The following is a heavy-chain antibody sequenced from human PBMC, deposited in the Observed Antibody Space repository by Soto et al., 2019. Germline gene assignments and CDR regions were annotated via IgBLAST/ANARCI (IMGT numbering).Heavy chain of an antibody. D-gene: IGHD3-10*01. V-gene: IGHV1-3*01. CDR1: GYTFTNYA. J-gene: IGHJ6*03. CDR2: LNAGNGDT. Sequence: QAQLVQSGAEVKKPGASVKVSCKASGYTFTNYAVHWLRQAPGRALEWMGWLNAGNGDTKYSPTLQDRVTITRDTSTSTTYMGLSSLRSEDTAVYHCARQGIPYNSGSGDYFYYYYNYMDIWGKGTTVTVSS. CDR3: ARQGIPYNSGSGDYFYYYYNYMDI.